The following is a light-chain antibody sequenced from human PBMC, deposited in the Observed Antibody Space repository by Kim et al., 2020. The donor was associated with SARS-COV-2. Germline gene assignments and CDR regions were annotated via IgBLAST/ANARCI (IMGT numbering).Light chain of an antibody. CDR1: SSDVGGYNY. V-gene: IGLV2-11*01. CDR3: CSYAGSYTS. CDR2: DVS. J-gene: IGLJ2*01. Sequence: PGRSDTLSDTGTSSDVGGYNYVSWYQQHPGKAPKLMIYDVSKRPSGVPDRFSGSKSGNTASLTISGLQAEDEADYYCCSYAGSYTSFGGGTQLTVL.